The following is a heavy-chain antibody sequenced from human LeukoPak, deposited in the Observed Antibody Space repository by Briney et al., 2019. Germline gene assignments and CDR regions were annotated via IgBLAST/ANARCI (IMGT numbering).Heavy chain of an antibody. CDR3: ARRGGGRYFDY. CDR2: ISNDGINT. J-gene: IGHJ4*02. V-gene: IGHV3-23*01. D-gene: IGHD3-16*01. CDR1: GFTFSSYA. Sequence: PGGSLRLSCAASGFTFSSYAFNWVRQTPGKGLEWVSAISNDGINTYSADSVKGRFTFSRDNSKDTLYLQMNSLRVEDTAMYYCARRGGGRYFDYWGQGTLVTVSS.